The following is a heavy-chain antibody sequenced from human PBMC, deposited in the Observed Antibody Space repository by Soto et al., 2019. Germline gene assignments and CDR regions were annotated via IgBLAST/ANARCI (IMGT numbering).Heavy chain of an antibody. D-gene: IGHD6-6*01. V-gene: IGHV4-4*02. J-gene: IGHJ4*02. CDR2: IYHSGST. Sequence: TSETLSLTCAVSGGSISSSNWWSWVRPPPGKGLEWIGEIYHSGSTNYNPSLKSRVTISVDKSKNQFSLKLSSVTAADTAVYYCASSPLIAARPFDYWGQGTLVTVSS. CDR1: GGSISSSNW. CDR3: ASSPLIAARPFDY.